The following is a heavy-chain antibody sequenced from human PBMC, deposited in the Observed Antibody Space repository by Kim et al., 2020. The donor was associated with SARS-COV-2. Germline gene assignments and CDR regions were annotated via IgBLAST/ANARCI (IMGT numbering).Heavy chain of an antibody. D-gene: IGHD6-19*01. CDR2: IYYTGST. J-gene: IGHJ6*02. V-gene: IGHV4-61*01. Sequence: SETLSLTCTVSGGSVSSVSYYWSWIRQPPGKGLEWIGFIYYTGSTNYNPSLTSRVSILLDMSKNQFSLKLTSVTAADTAVYYCARLARVAAVETYYYHSLDVWGQGTTVTVSS. CDR1: GGSVSSVSYY. CDR3: ARLARVAAVETYYYHSLDV.